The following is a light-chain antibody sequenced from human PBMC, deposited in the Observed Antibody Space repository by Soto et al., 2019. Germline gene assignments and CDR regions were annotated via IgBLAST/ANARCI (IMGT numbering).Light chain of an antibody. CDR2: GAS. CDR1: QSVRSNY. V-gene: IGKV3-20*01. Sequence: EIMWTQPTATLYLAPGERATLSGRSIQSVRSNYLAWYQQKPGQAPRLLIYGASSRATGIPDRFSGSGSGTEFTLTISRLEPEDFAVYFCQRYGSSPLITFGQGTRLEIK. J-gene: IGKJ5*01. CDR3: QRYGSSPLIT.